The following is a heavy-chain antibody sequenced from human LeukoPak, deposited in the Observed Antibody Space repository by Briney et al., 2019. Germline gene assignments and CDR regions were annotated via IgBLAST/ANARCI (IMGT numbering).Heavy chain of an antibody. V-gene: IGHV3-23*01. J-gene: IGHJ5*02. Sequence: GGSLRLSCAASGFTFSGYAMSWVRQAPGKGLEWVSAISGSGGSTYYADSVKGRFTISRDNSKNTLYLQMNSLRAEDTAVYYCARETYCRCWTWFDPWGQGTLVTVSS. CDR2: ISGSGGST. CDR3: ARETYCRCWTWFDP. CDR1: GFTFSGYA. D-gene: IGHD6-13*01.